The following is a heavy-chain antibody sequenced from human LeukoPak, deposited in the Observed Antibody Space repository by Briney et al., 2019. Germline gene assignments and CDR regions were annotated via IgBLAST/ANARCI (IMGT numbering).Heavy chain of an antibody. D-gene: IGHD3-22*01. CDR2: LSGSGVTT. CDR3: AKHYYDSSGSLGP. V-gene: IGHV3-23*01. Sequence: GGSLRLSCAASGFTFSTYAMSWVRQAPGKGLEWVSALSGSGVTTYYADSVKGRFTISRDNSKNSLYLQMNSLRAEDTAVYYCAKHYYDSSGSLGPWGQGTLVTVSS. CDR1: GFTFSTYA. J-gene: IGHJ5*02.